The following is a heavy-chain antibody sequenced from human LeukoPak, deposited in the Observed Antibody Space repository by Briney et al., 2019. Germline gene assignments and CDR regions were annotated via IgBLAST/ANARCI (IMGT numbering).Heavy chain of an antibody. CDR1: GGSFSGYY. J-gene: IGHJ4*02. V-gene: IGHV4-34*10. Sequence: SETLSLTCAVYGGSFSGYYWSWIRQPPGKGLQWIGEINHTGRTNYNPSLKSRVTMSMDTSKNQIYLTLRSVTAADTAVYYCARGSASGYYPIDYWGRGNLVTVSS. D-gene: IGHD3-22*01. CDR2: INHTGRT. CDR3: ARGSASGYYPIDY.